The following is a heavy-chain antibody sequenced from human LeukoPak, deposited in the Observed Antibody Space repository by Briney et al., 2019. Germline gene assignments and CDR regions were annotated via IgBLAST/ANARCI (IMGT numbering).Heavy chain of an antibody. CDR3: ASRLPTTVRGPAFDY. J-gene: IGHJ4*02. CDR1: GFTFSSYA. D-gene: IGHD4-17*01. V-gene: IGHV3-23*01. Sequence: PGGSLGLSCAASGFTFSSYAMSWVRQAPGKGLEWVSAISGSGGSTYYADSVKGRFTISRDNSKNTLYLQMNSLRAEDTAVYYCASRLPTTVRGPAFDYWGQGTLVTVSS. CDR2: ISGSGGST.